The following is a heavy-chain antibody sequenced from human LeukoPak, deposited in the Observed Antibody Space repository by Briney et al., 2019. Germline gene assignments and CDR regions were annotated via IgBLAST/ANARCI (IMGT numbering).Heavy chain of an antibody. Sequence: PGRSLRLSCAASGFTFSSYAMTWVRQAPGRGLEWVSAISGSGGSTYYADSVKGRFTISRDQSKHTLLLQMNSLRAEDTAVYYCAKDRTYYYDSGGYYSDYWGQGTLVTVSS. J-gene: IGHJ4*02. D-gene: IGHD3-22*01. CDR2: ISGSGGST. V-gene: IGHV3-23*01. CDR1: GFTFSSYA. CDR3: AKDRTYYYDSGGYYSDY.